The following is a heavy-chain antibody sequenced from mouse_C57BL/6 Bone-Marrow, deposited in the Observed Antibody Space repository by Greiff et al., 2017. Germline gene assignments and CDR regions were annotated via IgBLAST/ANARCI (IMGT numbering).Heavy chain of an antibody. D-gene: IGHD2-3*01. CDR2: IRSKSNNYAT. Sequence: EVQVVESGGGLVQPKGSLKLSCAASGFSFNTYAMNWVHQAPGKGLEWVARIRSKSNNYATYYDDSVKDRFTISRDDSESMLYLQMNNLKTEDTAMYYCVNCDVGYWGQGTTLTVSS. V-gene: IGHV10-1*01. CDR1: GFSFNTYA. CDR3: VNCDVGY. J-gene: IGHJ2*01.